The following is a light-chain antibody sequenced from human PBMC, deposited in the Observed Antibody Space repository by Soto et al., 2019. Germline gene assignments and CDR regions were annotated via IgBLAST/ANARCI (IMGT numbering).Light chain of an antibody. CDR3: QQYSDFPPS. CDR2: AAT. V-gene: IGKV1-16*02. CDR1: QVFHNY. J-gene: IGKJ4*01. Sequence: DIQMTQSPSSLSASLGDRITITCRASQVFHNYLAWFQQKPGKAPRSLIYAATHLQSGVPSKFSGSGSGTDFALTISSLQPEDFATYYCQQYSDFPPSFGGGTKVEI.